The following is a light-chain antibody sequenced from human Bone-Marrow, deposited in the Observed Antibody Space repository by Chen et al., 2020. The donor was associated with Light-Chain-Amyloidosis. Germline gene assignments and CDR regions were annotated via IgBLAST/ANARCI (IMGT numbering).Light chain of an antibody. CDR3: QVWDRSSDRPV. J-gene: IGLJ3*02. V-gene: IGLV3-21*02. CDR1: NIGSTS. CDR2: DDS. Sequence: SYVLTQPSSVSVGPGQTATIACGGNNIGSTSVHWYQKTPGQAPLLVVYDDSDRPSGIPERLSGSNSGNTATRTISRVEAGDEADYYCQVWDRSSDRPVFGGGTKLTVL.